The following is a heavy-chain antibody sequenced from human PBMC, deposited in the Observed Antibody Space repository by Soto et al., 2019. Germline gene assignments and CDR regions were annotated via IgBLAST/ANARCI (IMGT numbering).Heavy chain of an antibody. V-gene: IGHV4-59*01. J-gene: IGHJ4*02. CDR1: GASISSSY. CDR3: ARGGNRYSRTSSGVGGFDY. D-gene: IGHD5-12*01. CDR2: IFHSGST. Sequence: SETLSLTCTVSGASISSSYWSWFRQPPGKGLEWIGYIFHSGSTNYNLSLKSRVTISVDASKNQFSLNLSSLTTADTAVYFCARGGNRYSRTSSGVGGFDYRGQLTLVTVSS.